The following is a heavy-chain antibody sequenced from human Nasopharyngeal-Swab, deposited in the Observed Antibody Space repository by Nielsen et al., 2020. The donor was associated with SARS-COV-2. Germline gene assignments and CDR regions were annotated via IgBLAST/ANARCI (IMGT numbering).Heavy chain of an antibody. Sequence: GESLKISCATSGFTFSPYTMTWVRQAPGKGLQWISYITSGNSVQYADSVKGRFTISRDDSKNTLFLQMNSLRAEDTAVYYCAKEKGFYSSSYYDCWGQGTLVTVSS. CDR1: GFTFSPYT. CDR3: AKEKGFYSSSYYDC. J-gene: IGHJ4*02. CDR2: ITSGNSV. V-gene: IGHV3-48*01. D-gene: IGHD1-26*01.